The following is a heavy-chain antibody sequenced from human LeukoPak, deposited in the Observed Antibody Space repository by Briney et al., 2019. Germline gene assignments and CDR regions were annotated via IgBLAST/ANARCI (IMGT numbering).Heavy chain of an antibody. CDR3: ARSIVGNSVFDY. Sequence: GGSLRLSCAASGFTFNNFAMAWVRQAPGEGPEWVSAIRGDGGFTYYADSVKSRFTISRDDSKNTLYLQMSSLRADDTAVYYCARSIVGNSVFDYWGQGTLVTVSS. V-gene: IGHV3-23*01. D-gene: IGHD2-21*01. CDR2: IRGDGGFT. J-gene: IGHJ4*02. CDR1: GFTFNNFA.